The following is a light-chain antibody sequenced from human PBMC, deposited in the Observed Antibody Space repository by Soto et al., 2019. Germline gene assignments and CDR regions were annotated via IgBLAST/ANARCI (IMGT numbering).Light chain of an antibody. CDR3: QQYNSFPST. J-gene: IGKJ5*01. CDR2: AAS. V-gene: IGKV1-39*01. Sequence: DIKMTQYPSYLSASVGDSVTITCWASQSISRYLNWYQTKPGKAPKLLIYAASSLQSGVPSRFSGSGSGTDFTLTLSSLQPDDFATYDCQQYNSFPSTFGQGTRLEI. CDR1: QSISRY.